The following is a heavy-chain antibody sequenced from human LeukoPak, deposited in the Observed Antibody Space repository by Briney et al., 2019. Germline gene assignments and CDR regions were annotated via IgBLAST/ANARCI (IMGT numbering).Heavy chain of an antibody. CDR1: GFTFRSYA. Sequence: GGSLRLSCAASGFTFRSYAMTWVRQAPGEGLEWVSSISATGDSTYSADSVKGRFTISRDSAKNSLYLQMNSLRAEDTAVYYCASSLQENYDILTGPPDYWGQGTLVTVSS. J-gene: IGHJ4*02. D-gene: IGHD3-9*01. CDR2: ISATGDST. V-gene: IGHV3-23*01. CDR3: ASSLQENYDILTGPPDY.